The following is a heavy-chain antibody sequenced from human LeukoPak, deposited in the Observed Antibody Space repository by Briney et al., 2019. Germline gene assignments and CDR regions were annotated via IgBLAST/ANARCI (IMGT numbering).Heavy chain of an antibody. CDR2: IHSGGDT. CDR3: AKTSGIVVVTKFDY. CDR1: GFTVGSNF. Sequence: PGGSLRLSCAASGFTVGSNFMSWVRQAPGKGLEWVSVIHSGGDTYYADSVKGRFTISRDNSKNTLYLQMNSLRAEDTAVYYCAKTSGIVVVTKFDYWGQGTLVTVSS. J-gene: IGHJ4*02. V-gene: IGHV3-53*01. D-gene: IGHD3-22*01.